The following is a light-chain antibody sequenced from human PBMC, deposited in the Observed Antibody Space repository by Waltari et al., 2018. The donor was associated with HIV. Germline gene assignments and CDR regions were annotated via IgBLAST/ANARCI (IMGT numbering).Light chain of an antibody. CDR2: WAS. Sequence: DIVMTQSPYSLAMSLGERATINCKSSQSVFYSSTNNNYLAWYQQKPGQPPKLLIYWASTRESGVPDRFSGSGSGTDFTLTISSLQAEDVAVYYCQQYYSTPLTFGGGTKVEIK. CDR3: QQYYSTPLT. J-gene: IGKJ4*01. V-gene: IGKV4-1*01. CDR1: QSVFYSSTNNNY.